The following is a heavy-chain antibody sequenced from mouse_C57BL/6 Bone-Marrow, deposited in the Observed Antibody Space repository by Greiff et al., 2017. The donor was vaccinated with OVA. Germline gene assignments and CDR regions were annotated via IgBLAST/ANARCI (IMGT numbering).Heavy chain of an antibody. Sequence: VQRVESGPGLVQPSQSLSITCTVSGFSLTSYDVHWVRQSPGKGLEWLGVIWSGGSTDYNAAFIPRLSISKDNSKSQVFFKMNSLQADDTAIYYCARNYGLRYYFDYWGQGTTLTVSS. V-gene: IGHV2-2*01. J-gene: IGHJ2*01. CDR2: IWSGGST. CDR1: GFSLTSYD. D-gene: IGHD1-1*01. CDR3: ARNYGLRYYFDY.